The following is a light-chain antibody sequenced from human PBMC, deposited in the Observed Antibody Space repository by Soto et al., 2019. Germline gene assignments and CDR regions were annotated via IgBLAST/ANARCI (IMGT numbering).Light chain of an antibody. Sequence: QSALTQPPSVSGSPGQSVTISCTGTGSDIGTFNRVSWYQQPPGTAPKPLIYDVNNRPSGVPDRFSGSKSGNTASLTISGLQAEDEADYYCSSYTSSSTYVFGTGTKLTVL. V-gene: IGLV2-18*02. CDR1: GSDIGTFNR. J-gene: IGLJ1*01. CDR3: SSYTSSSTYV. CDR2: DVN.